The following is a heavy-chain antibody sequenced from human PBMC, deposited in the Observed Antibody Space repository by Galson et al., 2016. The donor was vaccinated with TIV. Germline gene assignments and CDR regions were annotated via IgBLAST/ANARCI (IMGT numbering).Heavy chain of an antibody. D-gene: IGHD5-12*01. CDR1: GGTFSSYA. CDR2: IIPILGMT. J-gene: IGHJ4*02. Sequence: SVKVSCKASGGTFSSYALSWARQAPGQGLEWMGRIIPILGMTNYAQRFQGRVTITADRPATTAYMELNSLRSEDTAVYYCARSPHSAYGTFSDYWGQGTLVTVSS. V-gene: IGHV1-69*04. CDR3: ARSPHSAYGTFSDY.